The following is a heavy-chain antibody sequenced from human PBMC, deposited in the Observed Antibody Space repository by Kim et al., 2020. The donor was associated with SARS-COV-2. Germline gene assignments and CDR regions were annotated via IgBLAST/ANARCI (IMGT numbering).Heavy chain of an antibody. CDR2: IYYSGST. J-gene: IGHJ5*02. Sequence: SETLSLTCTVSGGSISSSSYYWGWIRQPPGKGLEWIGSIYYSGSTYYNPSLKSRVTISVDTSKNQFSLKLSSVTAADTAVYYCAVVLYGSGSWGDNWFDPWGQGTLVTVSS. CDR1: GGSISSSSYY. CDR3: AVVLYGSGSWGDNWFDP. V-gene: IGHV4-39*01. D-gene: IGHD3-10*01.